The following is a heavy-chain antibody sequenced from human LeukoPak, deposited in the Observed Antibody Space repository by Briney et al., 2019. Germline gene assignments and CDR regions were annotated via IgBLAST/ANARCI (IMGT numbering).Heavy chain of an antibody. CDR2: ISSNGGST. D-gene: IGHD4-17*01. CDR3: ARVSDYYGDYAYWYFDL. J-gene: IGHJ2*01. V-gene: IGHV3-64*01. CDR1: GFTFSSYA. Sequence: GGSLRLSCAASGFTFSSYAMHWVRQAPGKGLEYVSTISSNGGSTYYASSVKGRFTISRDNSKYTLSLQMGSLRPEDMAVYYCARVSDYYGDYAYWYFDLWGRGTLVTVSS.